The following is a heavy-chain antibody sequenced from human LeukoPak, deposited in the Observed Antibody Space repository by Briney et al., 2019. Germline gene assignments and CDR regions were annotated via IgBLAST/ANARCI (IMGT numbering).Heavy chain of an antibody. CDR1: GFTFSSYS. Sequence: GGSLRLSCAASGFTFSSYSMNWVRQAPGKGLEWVSSISSSSSYIYYADSVKGRFTISRDNAKNSLYLQMNSLRAEDTAVYYCARGYYDILTGYDFDYWGQGTLVTVSS. CDR3: ARGYYDILTGYDFDY. V-gene: IGHV3-21*01. D-gene: IGHD3-9*01. J-gene: IGHJ4*02. CDR2: ISSSSSYI.